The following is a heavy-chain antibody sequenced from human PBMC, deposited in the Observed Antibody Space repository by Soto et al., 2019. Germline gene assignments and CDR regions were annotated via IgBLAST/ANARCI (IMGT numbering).Heavy chain of an antibody. V-gene: IGHV3-21*01. CDR2: ISSSSSYI. CDR3: AKDDYGYYYGMDV. CDR1: GFTFSSYS. Sequence: GGSLRLSCAASGFTFSSYSMNWVRQAPGKGLEWVSSISSSSSYIYYADSVKGRFTISRDNAKNSLYLQMNSPRAEDTAVYYCAKDDYGYYYGMDVWGQGTTVTVS. D-gene: IGHD4-17*01. J-gene: IGHJ6*02.